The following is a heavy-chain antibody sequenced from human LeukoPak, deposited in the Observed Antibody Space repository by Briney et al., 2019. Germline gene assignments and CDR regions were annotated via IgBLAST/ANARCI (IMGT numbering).Heavy chain of an antibody. CDR2: IYSSGST. CDR1: GASISGSGYY. V-gene: IGHV4-39*01. Sequence: SETLSLTCTVSGASISGSGYYWGWIRQPPGKGLEWIGSIYSSGSTYYNASLQSRVTISVDTSKKQFSLKLSSVTAADTAVYYCARHTRSGWYVDYWGQGTLVTVSS. CDR3: ARHTRSGWYVDY. J-gene: IGHJ4*02. D-gene: IGHD6-19*01.